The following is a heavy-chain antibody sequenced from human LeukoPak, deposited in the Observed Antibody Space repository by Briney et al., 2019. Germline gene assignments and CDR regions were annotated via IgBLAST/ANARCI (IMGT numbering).Heavy chain of an antibody. Sequence: SETLSLTCAVSGYSISSGYYWGWIRQPPGKGLEWIGSIYHSGSTYYNPSLKSRVTISVDTSKNQFSLKLSCVTAADTAVYYCARRLVVLQGFDYWGQGTLVTVSS. V-gene: IGHV4-38-2*01. CDR3: ARRLVVLQGFDY. CDR2: IYHSGST. D-gene: IGHD3-16*02. CDR1: GYSISSGYY. J-gene: IGHJ4*02.